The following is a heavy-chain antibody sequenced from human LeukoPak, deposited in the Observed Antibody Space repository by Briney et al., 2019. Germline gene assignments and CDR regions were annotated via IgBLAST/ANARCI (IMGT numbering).Heavy chain of an antibody. V-gene: IGHV4-59*01. CDR1: GGSISSYY. Sequence: SETLSLTCTVSGGSISSYYWSWIRQPPGKGLEWIGYIYYSGSTNYNPSLKSRVTISVGTSKNQFSLKLSSVTAADTAVYYCARDPAAFGGGYYDYWGQGALVTVPS. D-gene: IGHD3-16*01. J-gene: IGHJ4*02. CDR2: IYYSGST. CDR3: ARDPAAFGGGYYDY.